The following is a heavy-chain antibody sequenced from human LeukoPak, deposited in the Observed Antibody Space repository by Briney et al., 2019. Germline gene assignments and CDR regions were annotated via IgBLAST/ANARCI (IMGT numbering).Heavy chain of an antibody. J-gene: IGHJ5*02. CDR1: GYTFNNYG. CDR2: VSSYNGDT. Sequence: ASVKVSCKASGYTFNNYGISWVRQAPGQGLEWMGWVSSYNGDTNYAQKFQGRVTMSTDTSTSTAFMELRSLRFDDTAIYYCAKDWNILTGRNCFDPWGQGTLVIVSS. D-gene: IGHD3-9*01. V-gene: IGHV1-18*01. CDR3: AKDWNILTGRNCFDP.